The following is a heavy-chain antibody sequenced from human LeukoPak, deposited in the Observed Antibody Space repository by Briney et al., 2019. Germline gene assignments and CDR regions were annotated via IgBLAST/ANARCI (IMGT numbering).Heavy chain of an antibody. CDR1: GFTFSSYG. CDR2: ISYDGSNK. D-gene: IGHD6-25*01. J-gene: IGHJ4*02. V-gene: IGHV3-30*18. CDR3: AKAPPGAAAVYYFDY. Sequence: GGSLRLPCAASGFTFSSYGMHWVRQAPGKGLEWVAVISYDGSNKYYADSVKGRFTISRDNSKNTLYPQMNSLRAEDTAVYYCAKAPPGAAAVYYFDYWGQGTLVTVSS.